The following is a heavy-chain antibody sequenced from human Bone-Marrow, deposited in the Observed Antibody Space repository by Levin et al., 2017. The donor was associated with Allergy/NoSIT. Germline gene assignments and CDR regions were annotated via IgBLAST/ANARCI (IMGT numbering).Heavy chain of an antibody. V-gene: IGHV3-48*03. D-gene: IGHD3-10*01. CDR2: ISSAGGSKI. CDR1: GSTFSSYE. J-gene: IGHJ5*02. Sequence: PGGSLRLSCVGSGSTFSSYEMMWVRQAPGKGLEWVSYISSAGGSKIYYADSVKGRFTISRDNAKNSLYLQMNSLRVEDTAVYYCARYGRPWGQGTLVTVSS. CDR3: ARYGRP.